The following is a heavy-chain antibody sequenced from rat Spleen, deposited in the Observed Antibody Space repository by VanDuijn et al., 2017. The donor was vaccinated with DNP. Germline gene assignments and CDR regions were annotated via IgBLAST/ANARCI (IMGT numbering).Heavy chain of an antibody. Sequence: EVQLVESGGGLVQPGRSLKLSCAASGFTFSDSAMAWVRQSPKKGLEWVATIIYDGSHTFYRDSVQGRFTISRDNPKTTLYLQMDSLRSDDTAPYHCVTRGLYGGYDHWGQGVMVTVSS. D-gene: IGHD1-11*01. J-gene: IGHJ2*01. CDR1: GFTFSDSA. CDR3: VTRGLYGGYDH. V-gene: IGHV5-7*01. CDR2: IIYDGSHT.